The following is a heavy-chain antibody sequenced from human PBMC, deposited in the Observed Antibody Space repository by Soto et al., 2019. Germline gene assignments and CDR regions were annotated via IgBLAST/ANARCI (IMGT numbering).Heavy chain of an antibody. V-gene: IGHV3-30*18. CDR1: GFSFNTYV. Sequence: GGSLRLSCTDSGFSFNTYVMDWVRQAPGKGLEWVARILYDGSKEYYADPVKGRFTISRDNYKNTLYLQMDRLRVEDTAVYLCAKGLALVADHWGQGTPVTVSS. J-gene: IGHJ4*02. CDR2: ILYDGSKE. CDR3: AKGLALVADH. D-gene: IGHD6-6*01.